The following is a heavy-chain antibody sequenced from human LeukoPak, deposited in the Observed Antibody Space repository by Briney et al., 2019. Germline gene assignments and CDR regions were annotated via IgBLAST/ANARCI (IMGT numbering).Heavy chain of an antibody. D-gene: IGHD2-21*01. J-gene: IGHJ6*02. V-gene: IGHV3-30*04. CDR3: ARVFSGGYYGMDV. CDR1: GFTFSSYA. CDR2: ISYDGSNK. Sequence: GGSLRLSCAASGFTFSSYAMHWVRQAPGKGLEWVAVISYDGSNKYYADSVKGRFTISRDNSKNTLYLQMNSLRAEDTAVYYCARVFSGGYYGMDVWGQGTTVTVSS.